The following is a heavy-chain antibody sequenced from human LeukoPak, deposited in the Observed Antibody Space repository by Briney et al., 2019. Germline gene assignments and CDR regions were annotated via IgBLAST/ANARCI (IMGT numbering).Heavy chain of an antibody. CDR1: GFTFSSYW. CDR3: ARVGKNGWDFDH. V-gene: IGHV3-74*01. Sequence: PGGSLRLSCAASGFTFSSYWMSWVRQAPGKGLVWVSRINSDGSSTSYADSVKGRFTISRDNTKNSLYLQMTSLRADDTAVYYCARVGKNGWDFDHWGQGTLVTVSS. D-gene: IGHD6-19*01. J-gene: IGHJ4*02. CDR2: INSDGSST.